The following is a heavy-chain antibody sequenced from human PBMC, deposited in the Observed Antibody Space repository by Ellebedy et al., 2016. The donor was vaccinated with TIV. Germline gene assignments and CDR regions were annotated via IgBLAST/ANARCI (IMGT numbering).Heavy chain of an antibody. D-gene: IGHD4-17*01. CDR3: ARGRKYDYGGYVEVY. CDR1: GYTFTSYD. V-gene: IGHV1-8*01. CDR2: MNPNSGNT. Sequence: ASVKVSCXASGYTFTSYDINWVRQATGQGLEWMGWMNPNSGNTGYAQKFQGRVTMTRNTSVSTAYMELSSLRSEDTAVYYCARGRKYDYGGYVEVYWGQGTLVTVSS. J-gene: IGHJ4*02.